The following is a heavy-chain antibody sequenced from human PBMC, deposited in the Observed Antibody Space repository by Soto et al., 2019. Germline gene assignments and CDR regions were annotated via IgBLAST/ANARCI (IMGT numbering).Heavy chain of an antibody. J-gene: IGHJ4*02. CDR1: GGTFSSYT. V-gene: IGHV1-69*08. Sequence: QVQLVQSGAEVKKPGSSVKVSCKASGGTFSSYTISWVRQAPGQGLEWMGRIIPILGIANYAQKFQGRVTITAAKSTSIASMALGRLRSEDTAVYYCAREGGGSGGYEYWGQGTLVTVSS. CDR2: IIPILGIA. CDR3: AREGGGSGGYEY. D-gene: IGHD3-10*01.